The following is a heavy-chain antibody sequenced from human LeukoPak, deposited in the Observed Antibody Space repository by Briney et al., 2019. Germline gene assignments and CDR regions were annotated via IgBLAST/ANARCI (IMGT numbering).Heavy chain of an antibody. CDR3: ARGDHSSGYYLDY. D-gene: IGHD3-22*01. J-gene: IGHJ4*02. V-gene: IGHV3-48*01. CDR1: GFTSSSYN. Sequence: GGSLRLSCAASGFTSSSYNMNWVRQAPGKGLEWVSYISSSSSTINYADSVKGRFTISRDNAKNSLYPQMNSLRAEDTAVYYCARGDHSSGYYLDYWGQGTLVTVSS. CDR2: ISSSSSTI.